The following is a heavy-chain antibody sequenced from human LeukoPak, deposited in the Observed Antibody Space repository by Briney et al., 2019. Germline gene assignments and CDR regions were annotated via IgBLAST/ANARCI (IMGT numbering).Heavy chain of an antibody. V-gene: IGHV3-33*01. CDR2: IWYDGSNK. CDR1: GFTFSSYG. J-gene: IGHJ6*03. Sequence: PGRSLRLSCAASGFTFSSYGMHWVRQAPGKGLEWVAVIWYDGSNKYYADSVKGRFTISRDNSKNTLYLQMNSLRAEDTAVYYCARDPGYSSSWFRARAYYYYMDVWGKGTTVTVSS. D-gene: IGHD6-13*01. CDR3: ARDPGYSSSWFRARAYYYYMDV.